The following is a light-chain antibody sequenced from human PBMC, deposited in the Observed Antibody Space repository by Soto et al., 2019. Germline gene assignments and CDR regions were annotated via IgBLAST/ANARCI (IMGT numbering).Light chain of an antibody. CDR3: QSYDSSTWV. CDR2: EDN. J-gene: IGLJ3*02. V-gene: IGLV6-57*01. Sequence: NFMLTQPHSVSKSPGKTVTISCTRSSGGIASNYVQWDQQRPGSSPTTVIYEDNQRPSGVPDRFSGSIDSSSNSASLTISGLKTEDEADYYCQSYDSSTWVFGGGTKVTVL. CDR1: SGGIASNY.